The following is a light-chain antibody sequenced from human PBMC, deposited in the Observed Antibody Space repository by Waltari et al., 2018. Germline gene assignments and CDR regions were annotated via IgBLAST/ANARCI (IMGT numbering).Light chain of an antibody. CDR3: QQYDNWLGT. V-gene: IGKV3-15*01. Sequence: EIVMTQSPATLSVFPGERATRSCRASQSIRSNLAWYQHKPGQAPRPVIYGASTRATGIPARFSGSGSGTEYTLTISSLQSEDFAVYFCQQYDNWLGTFGQGTKVEIK. CDR2: GAS. J-gene: IGKJ1*01. CDR1: QSIRSN.